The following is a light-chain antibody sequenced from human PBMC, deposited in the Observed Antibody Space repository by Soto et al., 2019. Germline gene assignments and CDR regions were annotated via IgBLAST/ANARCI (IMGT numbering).Light chain of an antibody. Sequence: IQMTQAPSALSASVGDRVTIPCRGSQGISSWLAWYQQKPGKAPGLLIYKASSLASGVPSRFSGSGSGTEFTLTISSLQPEDVATYHCQQHTTFGQGTKVDIK. J-gene: IGKJ1*01. CDR2: KAS. CDR1: QGISSW. CDR3: QQHTT. V-gene: IGKV1-5*03.